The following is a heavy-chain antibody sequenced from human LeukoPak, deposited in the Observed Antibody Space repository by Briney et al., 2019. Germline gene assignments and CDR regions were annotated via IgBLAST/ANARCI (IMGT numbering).Heavy chain of an antibody. V-gene: IGHV3-9*01. D-gene: IGHD2-2*01. CDR2: ISWNSGSI. J-gene: IGHJ5*02. CDR1: GFTFDDYA. Sequence: GGSLRLSCAASGFTFDDYAMHWVRQAPGKGLEWVSGISWNSGSIGYADSVKGRFTISRDNAKNSLYLQMNSLRAEDTALYYCAKALGGSTSYTHFDPWGQGTLVTVSS. CDR3: AKALGGSTSYTHFDP.